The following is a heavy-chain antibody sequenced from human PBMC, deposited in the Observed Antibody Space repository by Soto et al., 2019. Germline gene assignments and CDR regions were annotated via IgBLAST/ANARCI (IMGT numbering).Heavy chain of an antibody. CDR2: ISFDASNK. D-gene: IGHD4-17*01. Sequence: PGGSLRLSCAASGITFRNYAMHWVRQAPGKGLEWVAIISFDASNKYYADSVRGRFTIARDNSKNTLYLQMNSLRTDDTAVYYCARAPYGFRGYYYGMDVWGQGTTVTVYS. CDR3: ARAPYGFRGYYYGMDV. CDR1: GITFRNYA. J-gene: IGHJ6*02. V-gene: IGHV3-30-3*01.